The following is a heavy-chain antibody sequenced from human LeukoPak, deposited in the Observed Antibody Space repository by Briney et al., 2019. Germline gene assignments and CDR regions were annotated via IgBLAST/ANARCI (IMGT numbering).Heavy chain of an antibody. CDR1: GFTFNNYG. V-gene: IGHV3-23*01. Sequence: GSLRLSCAVSGFTFNNYGMSWVRPAPGMGLEWVSAIADGGETTYYADSVKGRFTISRDYSKNTLHLQMNSVRAEDTAVYYCARKAARTSGYDYWGQGILVTVSS. J-gene: IGHJ4*02. CDR2: IADGGETT. D-gene: IGHD3-22*01. CDR3: ARKAARTSGYDY.